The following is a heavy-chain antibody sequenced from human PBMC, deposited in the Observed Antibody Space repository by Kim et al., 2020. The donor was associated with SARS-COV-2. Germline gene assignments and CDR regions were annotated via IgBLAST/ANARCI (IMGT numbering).Heavy chain of an antibody. CDR2: INHSGST. CDR1: GGSFSGYY. D-gene: IGHD6-19*01. J-gene: IGHJ4*02. Sequence: SETLSLTCAVYGGSFSGYYWSWIRQPPGKGLEWIGEINHSGSTNYNPSLKSRVTISVDTSKNQFSLKLSSVTAADTAVYYCARGKMAVAGWGQGTLVTVSS. V-gene: IGHV4-34*01. CDR3: ARGKMAVAG.